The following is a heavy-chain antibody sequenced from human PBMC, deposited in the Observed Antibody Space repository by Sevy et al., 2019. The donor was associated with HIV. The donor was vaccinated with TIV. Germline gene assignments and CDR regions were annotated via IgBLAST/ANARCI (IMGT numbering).Heavy chain of an antibody. J-gene: IGHJ3*02. Sequence: SETLSLTCAVYGGSFSGYYWSWIRQPPGKGLEWIGEINHSGSTNYNPSLKSRVTISVDTSKNQFSLKLSSVTAADTAVYYCARGPGDIWGQGTMVTVSS. CDR1: GGSFSGYY. CDR2: INHSGST. V-gene: IGHV4-34*01. CDR3: ARGPGDI.